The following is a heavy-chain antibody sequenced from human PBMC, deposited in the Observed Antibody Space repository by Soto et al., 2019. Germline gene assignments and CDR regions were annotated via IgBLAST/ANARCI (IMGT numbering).Heavy chain of an antibody. D-gene: IGHD1-20*01. CDR3: VTGDNYYFDY. CDR1: GGTFRSYS. J-gene: IGHJ4*02. V-gene: IGHV1-69*01. Sequence: VQLVQSRAEVKKPESSVMVSCKASGGTFRSYSLTWVRQARGQGLEWMGGFVPKFGSINYAQKFQARMTITADESTSTADMELSSLRSEDTAVYYCVTGDNYYFDYWGQGTLVTVSS. CDR2: FVPKFGSI.